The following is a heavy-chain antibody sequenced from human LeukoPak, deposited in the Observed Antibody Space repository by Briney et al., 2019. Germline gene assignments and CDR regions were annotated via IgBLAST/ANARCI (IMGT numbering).Heavy chain of an antibody. J-gene: IGHJ1*01. Sequence: GGSLRLSCSASGFTFSSYAMHWVRQAPGKGLEYVSGIDSNGGSTYHADSVKGRFTISRDNFKNTLYFQMNSLRPEDTAVYYCVKDRGYYDTSGYHAEYFHHWGQGTLVTVSS. CDR3: VKDRGYYDTSGYHAEYFHH. CDR1: GFTFSSYA. CDR2: IDSNGGST. V-gene: IGHV3-64*05. D-gene: IGHD3-22*01.